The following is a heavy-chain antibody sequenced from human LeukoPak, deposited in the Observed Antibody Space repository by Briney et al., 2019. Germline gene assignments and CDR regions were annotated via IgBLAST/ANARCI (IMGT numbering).Heavy chain of an antibody. D-gene: IGHD2-8*01. Sequence: AGGSLRLSCAASGFTFNNYAMTWVRQAPGKGLEWVSAISISGGSTHYADSVKGRFTISRDNSKNTLYLQMNSLRAEDTAVYYCAKEDCETLQLVCYWGYFDYWGQGTLVTVSS. CDR1: GFTFNNYA. CDR3: AKEDCETLQLVCYWGYFDY. V-gene: IGHV3-23*01. J-gene: IGHJ4*02. CDR2: ISISGGST.